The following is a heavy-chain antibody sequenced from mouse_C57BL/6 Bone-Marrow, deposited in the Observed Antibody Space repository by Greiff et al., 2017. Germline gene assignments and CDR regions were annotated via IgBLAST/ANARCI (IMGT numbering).Heavy chain of an antibody. CDR3: ARFDGYYGNY. D-gene: IGHD2-3*01. V-gene: IGHV1-52*01. J-gene: IGHJ4*01. CDR1: GYTFTSYW. Sequence: QVQLQQPGAELVRPGSSVKLSCKASGYTFTSYWMHWVKQRPIQGLEWIGNIDPSDSETHYNQKFKDKATLTVDKSSSTAYMQLSSLTSEDSAVYYCARFDGYYGNYWGQGTSVTVSS. CDR2: IDPSDSET.